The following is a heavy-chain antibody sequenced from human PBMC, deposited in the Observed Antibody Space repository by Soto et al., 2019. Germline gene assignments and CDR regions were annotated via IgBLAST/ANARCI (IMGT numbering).Heavy chain of an antibody. CDR3: TTGLVRGGIGMDV. CDR1: GFTFSNAW. D-gene: IGHD3-10*01. V-gene: IGHV3-15*01. CDR2: IKSKTDGGTT. J-gene: IGHJ6*02. Sequence: EVQLVESGGGLVKPGGSLRLSCAASGFTFSNAWMSWVRQAPGKGLEWVGRIKSKTDGGTTDYAAPVKGRFTISRADSKNTLYLQMNSLKTEDTAVYYCTTGLVRGGIGMDVWGQGTTVTVSS.